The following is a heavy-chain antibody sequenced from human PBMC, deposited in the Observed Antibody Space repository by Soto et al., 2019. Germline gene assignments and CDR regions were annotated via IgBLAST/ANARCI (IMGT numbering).Heavy chain of an antibody. J-gene: IGHJ6*02. V-gene: IGHV1-69*01. CDR1: GGTFSSYA. CDR2: IIPIFGTA. Sequence: QVQLVQSGAEVKKPGSSVKVSCKASGGTFSSYAISWVRQAPGQGLEWMGGIIPIFGTANYAQKFQGRVTITADESTSTAYMELSSLGSEDTAVYYCAREGPIGYWSSTSCYTGGGYYYGMDVWGQGTTVTVSS. CDR3: AREGPIGYWSSTSCYTGGGYYYGMDV. D-gene: IGHD2-2*02.